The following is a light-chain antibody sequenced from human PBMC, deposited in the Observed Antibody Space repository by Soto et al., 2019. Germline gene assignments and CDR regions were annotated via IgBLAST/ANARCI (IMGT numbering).Light chain of an antibody. J-gene: IGKJ2*01. V-gene: IGKV3-20*01. CDR3: QQYGSSPYT. CDR2: GAS. CDR1: QSVSSSY. Sequence: EIVLTQSPGTLSLSPGERATLSCRASQSVSSSYLAWYQQKPGQAPRLLIYGASSRATGIPHRFSGSGSGTAFTLTISRLEPEDFAVYSCQQYGSSPYTFGQGTKLEIK.